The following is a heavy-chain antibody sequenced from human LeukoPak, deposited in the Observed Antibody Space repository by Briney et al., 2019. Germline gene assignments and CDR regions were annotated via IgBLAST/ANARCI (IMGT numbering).Heavy chain of an antibody. V-gene: IGHV1-8*01. CDR3: ARDNSSSDHSWFDP. CDR1: GYTFTSYD. Sequence: ASVKVSCKASGYTFTSYDINWVRQATGQGLEWMGWMNPNSGNTGYAQKLQGGVTMTRNTSISTAYMELSSLRSEDTAVYYCARDNSSSDHSWFDPWGQGTLVTASS. J-gene: IGHJ5*02. D-gene: IGHD6-6*01. CDR2: MNPNSGNT.